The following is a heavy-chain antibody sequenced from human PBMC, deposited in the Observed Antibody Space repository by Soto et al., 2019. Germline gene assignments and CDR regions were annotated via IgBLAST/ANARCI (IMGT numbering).Heavy chain of an antibody. Sequence: EVQLVESGGTLVKPGESLRLSCAASGITFSQARMTWVRQAPGKGLEWVGHIKTNTDGETTDYAAPVKGRFTISRDDSKNTLYLQMNSLKTEDTAVYYCTTVRITMIVLVNDHWGQGTRVTVSS. CDR3: TTVRITMIVLVNDH. V-gene: IGHV3-15*02. J-gene: IGHJ5*02. D-gene: IGHD3-22*01. CDR2: IKTNTDGETT. CDR1: GITFSQAR.